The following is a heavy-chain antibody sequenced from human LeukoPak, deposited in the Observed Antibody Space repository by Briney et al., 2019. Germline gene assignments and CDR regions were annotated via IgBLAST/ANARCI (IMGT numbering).Heavy chain of an antibody. CDR2: IIRMFGIP. V-gene: IGHV1-69*05. CDR1: GGTFSYYA. D-gene: IGHD6-6*01. CDR3: AMGSSSSYYFDY. J-gene: IGHJ4*02. Sequence: GATVKVSCKASGGTFSYYAISWVRQAPGQGLEWMGGIIRMFGIPNYAQKFQGRVTITTDESTSTAYMELSSLRSEDTAVYYCAMGSSSSYYFDYWGQGTLVTVSS.